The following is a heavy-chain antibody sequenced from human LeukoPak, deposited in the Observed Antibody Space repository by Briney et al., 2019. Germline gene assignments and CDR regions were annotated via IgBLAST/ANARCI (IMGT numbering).Heavy chain of an antibody. J-gene: IGHJ5*02. CDR1: GFTFSSYA. CDR2: TSTSGGST. V-gene: IGHV3-23*01. D-gene: IGHD5-12*01. Sequence: PGGSLRLSCAASGFTFSSYAMSWVRQAPGRGLEWVSATSTSGGSTYYADSVKGRFTISRDNSKNTLYLQMNSLRAEDTAVYYCAKGFTNSGYDSWGQGTLVTVSS. CDR3: AKGFTNSGYDS.